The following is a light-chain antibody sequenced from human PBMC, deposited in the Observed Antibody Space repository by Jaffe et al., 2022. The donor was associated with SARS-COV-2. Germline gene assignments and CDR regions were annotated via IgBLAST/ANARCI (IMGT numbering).Light chain of an antibody. CDR3: QRYGASPTTWT. J-gene: IGKJ1*01. V-gene: IGKV3-20*01. Sequence: DIVLTQSPGTLSLSPGERVTLSCRASQTISSNYLAWYQQKPGQAPRLLIYAASSRATGIPDRFSGSGSGTDFTLTISRLEPEDFAVYHCQRYGASPTTWTFGQGTKVEIK. CDR1: QTISSNY. CDR2: AAS.